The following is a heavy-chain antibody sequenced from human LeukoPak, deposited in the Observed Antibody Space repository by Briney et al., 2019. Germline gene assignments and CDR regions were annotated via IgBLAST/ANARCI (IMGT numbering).Heavy chain of an antibody. CDR2: IVAGGGGS. J-gene: IGHJ4*02. CDR1: GFTFSSYA. V-gene: IGHV3-23*01. D-gene: IGHD3-10*01. CDR3: AKEPTGAFDC. Sequence: GGSLRLSRAASGFTFSSYAMSWVRQAPGKGLQWVSAIVAGGGGSAYADSVKGRFTISRDNSKNTLYLEMNSLRAEDTAVYHCAKEPTGAFDCWGQGTLVTVSS.